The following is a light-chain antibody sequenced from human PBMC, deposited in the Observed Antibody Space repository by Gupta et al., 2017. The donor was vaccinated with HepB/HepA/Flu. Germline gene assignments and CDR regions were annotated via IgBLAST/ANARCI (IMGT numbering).Light chain of an antibody. V-gene: IGKV1D-16*01. Sequence: DIQMTQSPSSLSASGGDRVNITCRASQDVARWLAWYHQKPGKAPKSLIYAASILQSGVPSRFSGSGSGTNFTLTISSLQPEDYGTYYCQQEDNYPCSFGQGTTMDIK. CDR1: QDVARW. CDR2: AAS. J-gene: IGKJ2*04. CDR3: QQEDNYPCS.